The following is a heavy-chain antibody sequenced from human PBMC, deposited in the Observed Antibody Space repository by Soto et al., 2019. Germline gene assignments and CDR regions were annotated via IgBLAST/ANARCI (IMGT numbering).Heavy chain of an antibody. CDR1: GGSISRYY. J-gene: IGHJ6*02. V-gene: IGHV4-59*01. Sequence: QVRLQESGPGLVKPSETLSLTCTVSGGSISRYYWSWIRQTPGKGLEWIGYLYNTGSTIYNPSLESRVTISADTSKNQFSLKLNSVTAADTAVYYCARDLWGYCGTDCYPLDAWGPGTTVTVSS. D-gene: IGHD2-21*02. CDR3: ARDLWGYCGTDCYPLDA. CDR2: LYNTGST.